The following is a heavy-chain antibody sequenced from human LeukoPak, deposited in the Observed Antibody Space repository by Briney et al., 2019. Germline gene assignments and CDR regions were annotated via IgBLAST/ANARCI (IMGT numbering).Heavy chain of an antibody. D-gene: IGHD1-26*01. J-gene: IGHJ6*02. CDR2: INPNSGGT. V-gene: IGHV1-2*02. CDR1: GYTFTGYY. Sequence: GASVKVSCEASGYTFTGYYMHWVRQAPGQGLEWMGWINPNSGGTNYAQKFQGRVTMTRDTSISTAYMELSRLRSDDTAVYYCARAGGGTLYYGMDVWGQGTTVTVSS. CDR3: ARAGGGTLYYGMDV.